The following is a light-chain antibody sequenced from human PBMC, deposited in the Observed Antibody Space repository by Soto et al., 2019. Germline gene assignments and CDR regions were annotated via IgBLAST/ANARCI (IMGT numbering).Light chain of an antibody. Sequence: DIVMTQSPATLSVSPGERATLSCRASQSVGRNLAWYQQKPGQAPRLLIYAASGRASDLPARFSGSGSGPAFTLTIGRLQSEDFAVYSCQQYSDWPWTLGQGTKVDIK. CDR3: QQYSDWPWT. V-gene: IGKV3-15*01. CDR1: QSVGRN. J-gene: IGKJ1*01. CDR2: AAS.